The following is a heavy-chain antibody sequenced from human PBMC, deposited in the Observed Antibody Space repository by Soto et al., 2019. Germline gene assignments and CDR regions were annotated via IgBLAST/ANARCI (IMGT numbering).Heavy chain of an antibody. Sequence: GGSLRLSCAASGFTFSSYAMSRVRQAPGKGLEWVSAISGSGGSTYYADSVKGRFTISRDNSKNTLYLQMNSLRAEDTAVYYCAKDPGVDTANDAFDIWGQGTMVTVSS. V-gene: IGHV3-23*01. D-gene: IGHD5-18*01. CDR1: GFTFSSYA. CDR2: ISGSGGST. CDR3: AKDPGVDTANDAFDI. J-gene: IGHJ3*02.